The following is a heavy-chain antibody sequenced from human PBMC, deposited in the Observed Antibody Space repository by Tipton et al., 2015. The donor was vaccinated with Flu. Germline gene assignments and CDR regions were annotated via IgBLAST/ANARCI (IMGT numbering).Heavy chain of an antibody. CDR1: GDSLRSYY. J-gene: IGHJ5*02. CDR2: VYYSGTT. CDR3: ARGGWEPHGGWFDP. V-gene: IGHV4-59*01. Sequence: LSLTCTVSGDSLRSYYWSWIRQSPGKGLEWIGQVYYSGTTNYNPSLKSRVTISLDKSKNQLSLDVNSMTIADTAVFYCARGGWEPHGGWFDPWGQGILVTVSS. D-gene: IGHD1-26*01.